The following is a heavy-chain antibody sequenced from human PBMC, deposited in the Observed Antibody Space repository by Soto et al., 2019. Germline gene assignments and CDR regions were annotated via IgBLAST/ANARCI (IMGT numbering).Heavy chain of an antibody. CDR2: IKEDGSER. CDR1: GLNVMSYW. D-gene: IGHD3-16*01. J-gene: IGHJ4*02. CDR3: ARDIGFDYVN. V-gene: IGHV3-7*01. Sequence: PGGSLRLSCAVSGLNVMSYWMSWVRQAPGKGLEWVASIKEDGSERYYLHSVRGRFSISRDSAGNALHLTMNYLSAEDTGVYFCARDIGFDYVNWGQGTLVTVSS.